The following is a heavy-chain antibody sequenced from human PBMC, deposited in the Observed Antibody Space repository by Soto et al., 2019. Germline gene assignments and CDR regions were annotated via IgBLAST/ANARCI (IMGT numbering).Heavy chain of an antibody. V-gene: IGHV1-58*01. J-gene: IGHJ6*02. CDR1: GFTFTNSA. D-gene: IGHD6-13*01. Sequence: SANVSCKESGFTFTNSAAHRARWACGRRLEWIGWIVVGSGNTIYAQKFKERVTINRDLSTSTDYMELSSLRSEDTAVYYCAAKGQQHLGYYNDKDVWGQGTTDSVTS. CDR3: AAKGQQHLGYYNDKDV. CDR2: IVVGSGNT.